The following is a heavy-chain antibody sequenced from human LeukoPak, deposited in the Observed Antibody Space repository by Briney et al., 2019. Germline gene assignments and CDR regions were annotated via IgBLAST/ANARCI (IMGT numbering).Heavy chain of an antibody. Sequence: GGSLRLSCAASGFTFSSYWMHWVRQAPGKGLVWVSRIDSDGSSTSYADSVKGRFTISRDNAKNTLYLQMNSLRAEDTAVYYCARDLVVRGYYYGMDVWGQGTTVTVSS. CDR3: ARDLVVRGYYYGMDV. V-gene: IGHV3-74*01. CDR2: IDSDGSST. J-gene: IGHJ6*02. D-gene: IGHD2-8*02. CDR1: GFTFSSYW.